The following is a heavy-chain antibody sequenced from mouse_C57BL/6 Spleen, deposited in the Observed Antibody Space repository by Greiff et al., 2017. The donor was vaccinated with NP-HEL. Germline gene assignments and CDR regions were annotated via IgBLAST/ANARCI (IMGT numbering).Heavy chain of an antibody. D-gene: IGHD4-1*01. CDR2: IYPGSGST. V-gene: IGHV1-55*01. Sequence: QVQLQQPGAELVRPGASVKMSCKASGYTFTSYWITWVKQRPGQGLEWIGDIYPGSGSTNYNEKFKSKATLTVDTSSSTAYMQLSSLTSEDSAVYYCARWTGTDYAMDYWGQGTSVTVSS. CDR3: ARWTGTDYAMDY. CDR1: GYTFTSYW. J-gene: IGHJ4*01.